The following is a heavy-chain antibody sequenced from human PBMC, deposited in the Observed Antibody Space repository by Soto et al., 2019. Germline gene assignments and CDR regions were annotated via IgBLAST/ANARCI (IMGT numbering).Heavy chain of an antibody. V-gene: IGHV4-59*01. CDR2: IYYSGST. D-gene: IGHD6-19*01. CDR3: ARGDSSGWYIYY. CDR1: GGSISSYY. J-gene: IGHJ4*02. Sequence: PSETLSLTCTVSGGSISSYYWSWIRQPPGKGLEWIGYIYYSGSTNYNPSLKSRVTISVDTSKNQFSLKLSSVTAADTAVYYCARGDSSGWYIYYWGQGTLVTVSS.